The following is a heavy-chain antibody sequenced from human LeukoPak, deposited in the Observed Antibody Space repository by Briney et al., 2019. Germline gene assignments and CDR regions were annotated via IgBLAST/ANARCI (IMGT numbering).Heavy chain of an antibody. CDR2: IYYSGST. D-gene: IGHD6-19*01. J-gene: IGHJ4*02. CDR1: GGAISSSSYY. V-gene: IGHV4-39*01. Sequence: SETLSLTCTVSGGAISSSSYYWGWIRQPPGKGLEWIGSIYYSGSTYYNPSLKSRVTISVDTSKNQFSLKLSSVTAADTAVYYCARQDSSGWDLDYWGQGTLVTVSS. CDR3: ARQDSSGWDLDY.